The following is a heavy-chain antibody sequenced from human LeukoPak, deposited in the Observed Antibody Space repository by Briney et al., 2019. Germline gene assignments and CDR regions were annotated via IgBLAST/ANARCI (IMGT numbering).Heavy chain of an antibody. Sequence: PGGSLRLSCAASGFTFSSYAMSWVRQAPGKGLEWVSAISSSGGSTYYADSVKGRFTISRDNSENTLYLQMNSLRAEDTAVYYCAKDEYGSGRYDYWGQGTLVTVSS. CDR3: AKDEYGSGRYDY. V-gene: IGHV3-23*01. D-gene: IGHD3-10*01. J-gene: IGHJ4*02. CDR2: ISSSGGST. CDR1: GFTFSSYA.